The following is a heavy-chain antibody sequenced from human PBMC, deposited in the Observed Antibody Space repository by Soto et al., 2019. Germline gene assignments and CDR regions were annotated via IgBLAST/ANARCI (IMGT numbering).Heavy chain of an antibody. D-gene: IGHD2-2*01. CDR3: ARSPSLNLPAAMESWFDP. CDR1: GGSISSYY. CDR2: IYYSGST. J-gene: IGHJ5*02. V-gene: IGHV4-59*08. Sequence: SETLSLTCTVSGGSISSYYWSWIRQPPGKGLEWIGYIYYSGSTNYNPSLKSRVTISVDTSKNQFSLKLSSVTAADTAVYYCARSPSLNLPAAMESWFDPWGQGTLVTVAS.